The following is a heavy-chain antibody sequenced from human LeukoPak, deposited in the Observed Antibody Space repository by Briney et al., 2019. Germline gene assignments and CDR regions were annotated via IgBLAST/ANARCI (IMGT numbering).Heavy chain of an antibody. CDR1: GGSISSYY. CDR2: NYYSGST. J-gene: IGHJ4*02. Sequence: TSDTLSLTCTVSGGSISSYYWSWIRQPPGKGLEWIGYNYYSGSTNYNPSLKSRVTISVDTSKNQFSLKLSSVTAADTAVYYCARDRGDYDSSGYYGYFDYWGQGALVTVSS. V-gene: IGHV4-59*01. CDR3: ARDRGDYDSSGYYGYFDY. D-gene: IGHD3-22*01.